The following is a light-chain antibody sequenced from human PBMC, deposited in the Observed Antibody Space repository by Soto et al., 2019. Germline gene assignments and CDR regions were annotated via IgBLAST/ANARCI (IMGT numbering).Light chain of an antibody. CDR2: DAS. V-gene: IGKV1-5*01. CDR3: QQYDVDSGT. CDR1: QSIGVW. Sequence: DIQVTQSPSTLSSFVGDRVTITCRASQSIGVWLAWYQQKPGKAPKLLIYDASNLQTGVPSRFSGSGSGTEFTLTISSLQPDDFATYYCQQYDVDSGTFGQGTKVDIK. J-gene: IGKJ1*01.